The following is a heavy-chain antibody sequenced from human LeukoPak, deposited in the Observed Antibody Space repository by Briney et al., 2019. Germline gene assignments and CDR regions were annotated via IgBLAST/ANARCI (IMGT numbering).Heavy chain of an antibody. CDR3: ARDFGYSSSWSIDY. J-gene: IGHJ4*02. Sequence: ASVNVSCKASGYTFTSYGISWVRQAPGQGLEWMGWISAYNGNTNYAQKLQGRVTMTTDTSTSTAYMELRSLRSDDTAVYYCARDFGYSSSWSIDYWGQGTLVTVSS. CDR2: ISAYNGNT. D-gene: IGHD6-13*01. V-gene: IGHV1-18*01. CDR1: GYTFTSYG.